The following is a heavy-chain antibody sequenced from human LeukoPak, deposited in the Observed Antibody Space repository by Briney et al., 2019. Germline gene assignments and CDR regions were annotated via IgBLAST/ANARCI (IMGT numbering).Heavy chain of an antibody. Sequence: GGSLRLSCAASGFTFSDYSMNWVRQAPGKGLEWVSSISSSSTYIYYEDSVKGRFTISRDNAKNSLYLQMNSLRAEDTAVYYCARLDYDFWSGYGYYYYMDVWGKGTTVTVSS. D-gene: IGHD3-3*01. CDR1: GFTFSDYS. J-gene: IGHJ6*03. CDR3: ARLDYDFWSGYGYYYYMDV. V-gene: IGHV3-21*01. CDR2: ISSSSTYI.